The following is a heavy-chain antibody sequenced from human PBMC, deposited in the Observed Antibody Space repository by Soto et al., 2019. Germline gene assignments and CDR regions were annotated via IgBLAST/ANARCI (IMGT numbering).Heavy chain of an antibody. CDR2: IIPIFGTA. V-gene: IGHV1-69*13. D-gene: IGHD6-13*01. CDR1: GGTFSSYA. J-gene: IGHJ4*02. CDR3: ASNFRSDSRRYLNAH. Sequence: SVKVSCKASGGTFSSYAISWVRQAPGQGLEWMGGIIPIFGTANYAQKFQGRVTITADESTSTAYMELSSLRSEDTAVYYCASNFRSDSRRYLNAHRGQGTLVTVCS.